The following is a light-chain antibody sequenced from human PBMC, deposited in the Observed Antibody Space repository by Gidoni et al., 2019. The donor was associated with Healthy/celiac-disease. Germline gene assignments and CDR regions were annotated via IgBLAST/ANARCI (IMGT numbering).Light chain of an antibody. Sequence: EIVFTQSPATLSLSPGERATLSCRASQSVSSYLAWYQQKPGQAPTLLIYDASNRPTGIPAMFSGSGSDPDFTPTISSLEPEDFAVYYCQQRSNWPPLFTFGPXTKVDIK. CDR3: QQRSNWPPLFT. J-gene: IGKJ3*01. CDR2: DAS. V-gene: IGKV3-11*01. CDR1: QSVSSY.